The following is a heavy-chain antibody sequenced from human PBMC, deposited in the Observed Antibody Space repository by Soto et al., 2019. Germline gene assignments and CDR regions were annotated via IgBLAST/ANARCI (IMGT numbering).Heavy chain of an antibody. V-gene: IGHV3-33*01. CDR1: GFTFSSYG. CDR2: IWYDGSNK. J-gene: IGHJ6*02. CDR3: ARAGVVVPTPLAQV. D-gene: IGHD3-22*01. Sequence: QVQLVESGGGVVQPGRSLRLSCAASGFTFSSYGMHWVRQAPGKGLEWVAVIWYDGSNKYYADSVKGRFTISRDNSKNTLYLQMNSLRAEDTAVYYCARAGVVVPTPLAQVWGQGTTVTVSS.